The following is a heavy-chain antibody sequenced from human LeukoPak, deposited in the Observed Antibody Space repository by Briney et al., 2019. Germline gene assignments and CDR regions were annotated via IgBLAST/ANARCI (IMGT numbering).Heavy chain of an antibody. J-gene: IGHJ4*02. Sequence: SQTLSLTCTVSGGSISSGSYYWSWIRQPAGKGLEWIGRIYTSGSTNYNPSLKSRVTISVDTSKNQFSLKLSSVTAADTAVYYCARESSGGYTYYFDYWGQGTLVTVSS. CDR2: IYTSGST. CDR1: GGSISSGSYY. CDR3: ARESSGGYTYYFDY. D-gene: IGHD1-26*01. V-gene: IGHV4-61*02.